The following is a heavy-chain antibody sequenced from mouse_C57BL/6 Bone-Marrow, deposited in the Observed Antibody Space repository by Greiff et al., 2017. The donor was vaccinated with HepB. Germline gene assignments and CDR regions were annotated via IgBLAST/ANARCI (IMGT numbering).Heavy chain of an antibody. V-gene: IGHV1-53*01. CDR1: GYTFTSYW. D-gene: IGHD1-1*01. Sequence: QVQLQQPGTELVKPGASVKLSCKASGYTFTSYWMHWVKQRPGEGLEWIGNINPSNGGTNYNEKFKSKATLAVDKSSSTAYMQLSSLTSEDSAVYYCARWVGETTEGFDYWGQGTTLTVSS. CDR3: ARWVGETTEGFDY. J-gene: IGHJ2*01. CDR2: INPSNGGT.